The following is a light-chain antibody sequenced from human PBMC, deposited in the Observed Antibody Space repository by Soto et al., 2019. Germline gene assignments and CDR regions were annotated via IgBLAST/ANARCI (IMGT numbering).Light chain of an antibody. Sequence: DIQMTQSPSSLSASVGDRVTITCRASQSIGRYLNWYQQKPGRAPKFLISAASSLQSGVPSRFSGSGSGTDFTLTISSLQPEDFATYYCQQSYYTPLTFGGGTKVDIK. V-gene: IGKV1-39*01. CDR1: QSIGRY. CDR2: AAS. J-gene: IGKJ4*01. CDR3: QQSYYTPLT.